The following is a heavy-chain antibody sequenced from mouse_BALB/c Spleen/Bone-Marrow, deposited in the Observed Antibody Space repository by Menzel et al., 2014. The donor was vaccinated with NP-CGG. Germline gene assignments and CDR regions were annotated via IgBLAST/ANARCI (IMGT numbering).Heavy chain of an antibody. D-gene: IGHD1-1*01. Sequence: VKLVESGAELAKPGASVKMSCKASGYTFTSYWMHWVKQRPGQGLEWIGYINPSTGYTEYNQKFKDKATLTADKSSSTAYMQLSSLTSEDSAVYYCALGSSYWYYFDYWGQGTTLTVSS. V-gene: IGHV1-7*01. J-gene: IGHJ2*01. CDR1: GYTFTSYW. CDR2: INPSTGYT. CDR3: ALGSSYWYYFDY.